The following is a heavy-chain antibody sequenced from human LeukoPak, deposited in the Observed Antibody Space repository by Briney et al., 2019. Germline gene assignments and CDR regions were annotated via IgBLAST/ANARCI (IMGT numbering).Heavy chain of an antibody. D-gene: IGHD3-3*01. J-gene: IGHJ4*02. CDR1: GFTFSSHA. CDR3: ARALYDFWSGYYFDY. Sequence: GGSLRLSCAASGFTFSSHAMSWVRQAPGKGLEWVANIKQDGSERYYVDSVKGRFTISRDNAKNSLYLQMNSLRAADTAVYYCARALYDFWSGYYFDYWGQGILVTVSS. V-gene: IGHV3-7*01. CDR2: IKQDGSER.